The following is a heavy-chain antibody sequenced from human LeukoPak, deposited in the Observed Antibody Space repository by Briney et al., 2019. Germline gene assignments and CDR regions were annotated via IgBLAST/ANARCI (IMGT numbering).Heavy chain of an antibody. CDR2: IYSAGNT. J-gene: IGHJ4*02. Sequence: GGSLRLSCAASGFTVDSNYMNRVRQAPGKGLEWVSVIYSAGNTYYADSVKGRFTISRDNSKNTLYLQMNGLRTEDTAVYYCARGGGYYGIDYWGQGTLVTVSS. V-gene: IGHV3-66*02. CDR1: GFTVDSNY. D-gene: IGHD3-10*01. CDR3: ARGGGYYGIDY.